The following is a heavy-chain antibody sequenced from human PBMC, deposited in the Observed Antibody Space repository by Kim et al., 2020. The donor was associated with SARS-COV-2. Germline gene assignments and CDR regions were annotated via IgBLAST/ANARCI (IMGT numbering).Heavy chain of an antibody. J-gene: IGHJ4*02. D-gene: IGHD2-8*01. CDR2: IHHSGRT. CDR3: ARGGGVYTY. Sequence: SETLSLTCAVYGGSLSGYYWSWIRQPPGKGLEWIGEIHHSGRTNYNPSPKSRVTISVDMSENQSSLNLSSVPAADTAVYFCARGGGVYTYWGQGTLVTVS. V-gene: IGHV4-34*01. CDR1: GGSLSGYY.